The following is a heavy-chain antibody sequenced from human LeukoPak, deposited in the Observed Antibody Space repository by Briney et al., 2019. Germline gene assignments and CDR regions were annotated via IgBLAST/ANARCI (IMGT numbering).Heavy chain of an antibody. Sequence: GGSLRLSCAASGFTFSSYAMHWVRQAPGKGLEWVAVISYDGSNKYHADSVKGRFTISRDNSKNTLYLQMNSLRAEDTAVYYCAGTCSGGSCYYQHFDYWGQGTLVTVSS. CDR3: AGTCSGGSCYYQHFDY. CDR1: GFTFSSYA. CDR2: ISYDGSNK. D-gene: IGHD2-15*01. V-gene: IGHV3-30-3*01. J-gene: IGHJ4*02.